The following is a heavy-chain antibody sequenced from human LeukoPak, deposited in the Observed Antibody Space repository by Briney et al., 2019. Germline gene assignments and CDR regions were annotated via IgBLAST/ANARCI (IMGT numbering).Heavy chain of an antibody. V-gene: IGHV3-11*01. CDR1: GFTFSDYY. D-gene: IGHD6-6*01. Sequence: GGSLRLSCAASGFTFSDYYMSWIRQAPGKGLEWVSYISSSGSTIYYADSVKGRFTISRDNAKNSLYLQMNSLRAEDTAVYYCARLRIAAPPYYYYYYYMDVWGKGTTVTVSS. J-gene: IGHJ6*03. CDR3: ARLRIAAPPYYYYYYYMDV. CDR2: ISSSGSTI.